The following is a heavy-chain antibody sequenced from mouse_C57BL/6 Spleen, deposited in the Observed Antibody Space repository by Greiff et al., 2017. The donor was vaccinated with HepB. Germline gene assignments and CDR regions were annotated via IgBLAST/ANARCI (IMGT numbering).Heavy chain of an antibody. V-gene: IGHV5-6*02. J-gene: IGHJ1*03. D-gene: IGHD1-1*01. Sequence: DVMLVESGGDLVKPGGSLKLSCAASGFTFSSYGMSWVRQTPDKRLEWVATISSGGSYTYYPDSVKGRFTISRDNAKNTLYLQMSSLKSEDTAMYYCASPIYYYGSRSSNWYFDVWGTGTTVTVSS. CDR3: ASPIYYYGSRSSNWYFDV. CDR1: GFTFSSYG. CDR2: ISSGGSYT.